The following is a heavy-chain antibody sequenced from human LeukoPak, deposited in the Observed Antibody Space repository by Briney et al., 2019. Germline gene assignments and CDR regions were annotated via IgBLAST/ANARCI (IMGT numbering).Heavy chain of an antibody. J-gene: IGHJ6*02. CDR1: GYTFTSYG. CDR3: ARDRRQLWDRPWEMALPTTNGYYYYGMVV. CDR2: ISAYKGNT. Sequence: GASVKVSCKASGYTFTSYGISWVRQAPGHGLEWMGWISAYKGNTNYAQRLQGRVTMTTDTSTSTAYMELRSLRSDDTAVYYCARDRRQLWDRPWEMALPTTNGYYYYGMVVWGQGTTATVS. D-gene: IGHD5-18*01. V-gene: IGHV1-18*01.